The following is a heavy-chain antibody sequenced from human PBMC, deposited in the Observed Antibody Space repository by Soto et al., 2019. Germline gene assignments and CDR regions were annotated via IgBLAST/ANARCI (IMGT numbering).Heavy chain of an antibody. V-gene: IGHV3-48*03. J-gene: IGHJ4*02. CDR3: ARDIGVGPAGFDY. D-gene: IGHD2-2*01. CDR1: GFTFSSYE. Sequence: EVQLVESGGGLVQPGGSLRLSCATSGFTFSSYEMNWVRQAPGKGLEWVSHISSGGSSIYYADSVKGRFTISRDNAKNSVYLQMNSLRAEETAVYYCARDIGVGPAGFDYWGQGTLVTVSS. CDR2: ISSGGSSI.